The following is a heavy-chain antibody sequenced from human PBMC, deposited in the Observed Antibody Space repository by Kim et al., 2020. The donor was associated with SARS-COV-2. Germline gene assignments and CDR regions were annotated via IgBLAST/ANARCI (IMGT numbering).Heavy chain of an antibody. D-gene: IGHD4-17*01. V-gene: IGHV3-30-3*01. J-gene: IGHJ4*02. CDR1: GFTFSSYA. Sequence: GGSLRLSCAASGFTFSSYAMHWVRQAPGKGLEWVAVISYDGSNKYYADSVKGRFTISRDNSKNTLYLQMNSLRAEDTAVYYCARAAGYGDYVHVTPDFDYWGQGTLVTVSS. CDR2: ISYDGSNK. CDR3: ARAAGYGDYVHVTPDFDY.